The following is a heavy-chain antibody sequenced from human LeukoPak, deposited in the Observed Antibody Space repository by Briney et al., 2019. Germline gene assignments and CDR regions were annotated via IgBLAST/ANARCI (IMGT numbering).Heavy chain of an antibody. CDR1: GFTFSNYA. V-gene: IGHV3-23*01. CDR2: ITSGGGTT. D-gene: IGHD6-25*01. J-gene: IGHJ4*02. CDR3: ARDPPRAAWVLDC. Sequence: PGRSLRLSCAASGFTFSNYAMSWVRQAPGKALEWGSAITSGGGTTYYAGSVKGRFTISRDNSKNTLYLQMNSLRAEGTAVYYCARDPPRAAWVLDCWGQGTLVSVSS.